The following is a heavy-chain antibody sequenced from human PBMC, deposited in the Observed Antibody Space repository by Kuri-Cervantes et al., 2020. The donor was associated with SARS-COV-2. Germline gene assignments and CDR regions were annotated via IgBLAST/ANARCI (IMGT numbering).Heavy chain of an antibody. Sequence: SETLSLTCAVSGGSISSSNWWSWVRQPPGKGLEWIGEIYHSGSTNYNPSLKSRVTISVDTSKNQFSLKLSSVTAADTAVYYCARVPFLNYFDYWGQGTLVTVSS. J-gene: IGHJ4*02. CDR1: GGSISSSNW. CDR3: ARVPFLNYFDY. V-gene: IGHV4-4*02. CDR2: IYHSGST.